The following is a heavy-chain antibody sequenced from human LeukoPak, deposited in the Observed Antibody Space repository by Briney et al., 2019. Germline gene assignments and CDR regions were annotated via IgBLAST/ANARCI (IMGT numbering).Heavy chain of an antibody. CDR1: GFTFSSYW. CDR3: ARIIVGATGVDY. V-gene: IGHV3-74*01. D-gene: IGHD1-26*01. J-gene: IGHJ4*02. CDR2: INTDGSHT. Sequence: GGSLRLSCVASGFTFSSYWMHWVRQTPGKGLVWVSRINTDGSHTDYADSVKGRFTVSRDNARNTLYLQMNSLRAEDTAVCYCARIIVGATGVDYWGQGTLVTVSS.